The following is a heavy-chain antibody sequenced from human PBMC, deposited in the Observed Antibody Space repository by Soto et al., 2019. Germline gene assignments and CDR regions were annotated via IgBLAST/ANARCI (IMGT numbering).Heavy chain of an antibody. CDR3: ARDRIASGLLAMDV. J-gene: IGHJ6*02. Sequence: QVQLLESGGGVVQPGKSLRLSCAASGFTFSSHAMHWVRQAPGQGLEWVAVISYNGNNNEYYADSVKGRFTISRDNSKSTLYLQMNSLRGEDTAIYFCARDRIASGLLAMDVWGQGTPVIVSS. CDR2: ISYNGNNNE. D-gene: IGHD6-13*01. CDR1: GFTFSSHA. V-gene: IGHV3-30-3*01.